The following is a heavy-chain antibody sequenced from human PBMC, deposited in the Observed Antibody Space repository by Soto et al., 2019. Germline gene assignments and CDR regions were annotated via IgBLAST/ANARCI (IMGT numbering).Heavy chain of an antibody. V-gene: IGHV1-69*13. D-gene: IGHD2-21*02. CDR2: IIPIFGTA. CDR3: ARGRVVTAHFDY. Sequence: SVKVSFKASGGTFSSYAISWVRQAPGQGLEWMGGIIPIFGTANYAQKFQGRVTITADESTSTAYMELSSLRSEDTAVYYCARGRVVTAHFDYWGQGTLVTVSS. CDR1: GGTFSSYA. J-gene: IGHJ4*02.